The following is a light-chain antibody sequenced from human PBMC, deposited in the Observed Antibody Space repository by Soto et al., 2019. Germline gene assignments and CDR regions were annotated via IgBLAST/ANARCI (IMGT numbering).Light chain of an antibody. CDR2: WAS. CDR3: QQRSNWPFT. V-gene: IGKV4-1*01. Sequence: DIVMTQSPDSLAVSLGEWATINCKSSQSVLYSSDNKNYLAWYQQKPGKPPKLLIYWASTRESGVPDRFSGSGSGTDFTLTISYLQAEDVAVYYCQQRSNWPFTFGPGTKVDIK. CDR1: QSVLYSSDNKNY. J-gene: IGKJ3*01.